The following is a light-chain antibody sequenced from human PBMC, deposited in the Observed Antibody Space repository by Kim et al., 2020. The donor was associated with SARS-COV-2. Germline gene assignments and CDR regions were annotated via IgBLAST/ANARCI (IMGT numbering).Light chain of an antibody. Sequence: SGGSGVDITCRASQNRTSYVAWYQQEPGKAPKLLIDGSSSLESGVPSRFGGSGAGTDFTLTIRSLQPEDFATYYCQQSKDSPLTFGPGTKVDIK. V-gene: IGKV1-9*01. J-gene: IGKJ3*01. CDR1: QNRTSY. CDR3: QQSKDSPLT. CDR2: GSS.